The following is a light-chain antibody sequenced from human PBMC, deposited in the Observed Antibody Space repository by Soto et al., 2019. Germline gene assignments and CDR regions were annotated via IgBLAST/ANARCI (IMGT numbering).Light chain of an antibody. CDR2: QVS. Sequence: GMMAHAPLSLRVTLGQAASVSCMSRQSLVYSDGDTYLSWFQQRPGQSPRRLLFQVSTRDSGVPDRFSGSGSGTDFTLKISSVEADDVAVYYCMQNTHWPITFGQGTRLEIK. V-gene: IGKV2-30*01. CDR1: QSLVYSDGDTY. CDR3: MQNTHWPIT. J-gene: IGKJ5*01.